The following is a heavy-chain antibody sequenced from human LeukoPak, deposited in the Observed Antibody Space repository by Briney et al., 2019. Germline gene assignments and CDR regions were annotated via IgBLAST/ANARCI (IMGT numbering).Heavy chain of an antibody. CDR1: GFSFRDFW. J-gene: IGHJ4*02. CDR2: INQGGGVK. Sequence: GGSLRLSCAASGFSFRDFWMTWVRQAPGQGLEWVANINQGGGVKSYVDSVKGRFTISRDDTESSLYVQMNSLRDEDTAVYYCARFGYSGWNLENWGQGTLVTVSS. D-gene: IGHD5-12*01. CDR3: ARFGYSGWNLEN. V-gene: IGHV3-7*02.